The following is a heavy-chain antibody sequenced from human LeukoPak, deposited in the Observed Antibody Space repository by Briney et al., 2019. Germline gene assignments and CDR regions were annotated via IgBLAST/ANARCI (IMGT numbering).Heavy chain of an antibody. CDR2: ISAYNGNT. J-gene: IGHJ4*02. V-gene: IGHV1-18*01. D-gene: IGHD1-14*01. CDR3: VRGKVSDYFDY. Sequence: ASVKVSCKASGYTFTSYGISWVRQAPGQGLEWMGRISAYNGNTNYAQRLQGRVTMTTDTSTSTAYMELRSLRSDDTAAYYCVRGKVSDYFDYWGQGTLVTVSS. CDR1: GYTFTSYG.